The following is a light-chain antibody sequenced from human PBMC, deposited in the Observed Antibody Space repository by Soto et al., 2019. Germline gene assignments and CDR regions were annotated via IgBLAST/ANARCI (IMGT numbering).Light chain of an antibody. CDR2: DVS. Sequence: QSALTQPASVSGSPGQXITISCTGTSSDVGGYNYVSWYQQHPGKAPKLMIYDVSNRPSGVSNRFSGSKSGNTASLTISGLQAEDEADYYCSSYTSSSRLYVFGTGTKLTVL. J-gene: IGLJ1*01. CDR1: SSDVGGYNY. CDR3: SSYTSSSRLYV. V-gene: IGLV2-14*01.